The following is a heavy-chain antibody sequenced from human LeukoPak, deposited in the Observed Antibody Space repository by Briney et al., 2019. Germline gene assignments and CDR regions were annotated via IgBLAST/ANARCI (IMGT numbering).Heavy chain of an antibody. CDR1: GFTFSSYA. D-gene: IGHD2-2*01. Sequence: GGSLRLSCAASGFTFSSYAMSWVRQAPGKGLEWVSAISGSGGSTYYADSVKGRFTIPRDNSKNTLYLQMNSLRAEDTAVYYCAKGGRYCSSTSCYASIDYWGQGTLVTVSS. CDR2: ISGSGGST. CDR3: AKGGRYCSSTSCYASIDY. J-gene: IGHJ4*02. V-gene: IGHV3-23*01.